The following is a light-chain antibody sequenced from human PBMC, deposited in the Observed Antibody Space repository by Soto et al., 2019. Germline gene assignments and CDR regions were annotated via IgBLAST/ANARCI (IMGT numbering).Light chain of an antibody. V-gene: IGKV3-20*01. CDR2: GAS. J-gene: IGKJ1*01. CDR1: QSVSSY. Sequence: IVLTQSPATLSLPPGERATLSCRASQSVSSYLAWYQQKPGQAPRLLIYGASNRAAGIPDRFSGSGSGTDFTLTINRLEPEDLAVYFCQQSGSSPWTFGQGTKVDIK. CDR3: QQSGSSPWT.